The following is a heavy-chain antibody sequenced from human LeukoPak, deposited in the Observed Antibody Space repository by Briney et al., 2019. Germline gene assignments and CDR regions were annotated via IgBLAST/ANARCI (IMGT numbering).Heavy chain of an antibody. CDR3: ARDLDYGDYGHYYYGMDV. J-gene: IGHJ6*02. CDR1: GFTFSSYG. Sequence: GGSLRLSCAASGFTFSSYGMHWVRQAPGQGLEWMGIINPSGGSTSYAQKFQGRVTMTRDTSTSTVYMELSSLRSEDTAVYYCARDLDYGDYGHYYYGMDVWGQGTTVTVSS. D-gene: IGHD4-17*01. V-gene: IGHV1-46*01. CDR2: INPSGGST.